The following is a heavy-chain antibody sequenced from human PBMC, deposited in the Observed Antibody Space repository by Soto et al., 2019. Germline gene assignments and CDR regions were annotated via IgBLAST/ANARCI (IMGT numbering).Heavy chain of an antibody. Sequence: QVQLVQSGPEVKKPGASVKVSCKASGYSFTGHFIHWVRQAPGQGLEWMGYINPNTGCTNYAQKFQGWVSMTRDTSISTAYMELTRLNTDDTAVYYCARAPCDGSWTSNWFEPLGQGTLVSVSS. CDR2: INPNTGCT. CDR1: GYSFTGHF. CDR3: ARAPCDGSWTSNWFEP. J-gene: IGHJ5*02. D-gene: IGHD3-10*01. V-gene: IGHV1-2*04.